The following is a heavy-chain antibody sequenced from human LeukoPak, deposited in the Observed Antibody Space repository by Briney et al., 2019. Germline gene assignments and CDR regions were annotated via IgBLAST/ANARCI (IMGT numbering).Heavy chain of an antibody. CDR2: ISSSSGYI. V-gene: IGHV3-21*01. Sequence: GGSLRLSCAASGFTFSSYSMNWVRQAPGKGLEWVSSISSSSGYIYYADSVKGRFTISRDNAKNSLYLQMNSLRAEDTAVYYCARSFMITFGGVIVQYYFDYWGQGTLVTVSS. CDR1: GFTFSSYS. J-gene: IGHJ4*02. D-gene: IGHD3-16*02. CDR3: ARSFMITFGGVIVQYYFDY.